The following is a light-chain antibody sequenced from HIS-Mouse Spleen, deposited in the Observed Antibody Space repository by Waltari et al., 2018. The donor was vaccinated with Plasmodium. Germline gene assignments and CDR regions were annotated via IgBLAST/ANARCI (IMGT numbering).Light chain of an antibody. CDR1: SSDVGGYNY. CDR3: SSYAGSNNLV. J-gene: IGLJ2*01. V-gene: IGLV2-8*01. Sequence: QSALIQPPSASGSPGQSVTISCPGTSSDVGGYNYVSWYQQHPGKAPKLMIYEVSKRPSGVPDRFSGSKSGNTASLTVSGLQAEDEADYYCSSYAGSNNLVFGGGTKLTVL. CDR2: EVS.